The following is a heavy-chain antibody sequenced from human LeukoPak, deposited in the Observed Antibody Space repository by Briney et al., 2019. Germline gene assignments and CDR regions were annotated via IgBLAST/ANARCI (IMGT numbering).Heavy chain of an antibody. V-gene: IGHV3-53*01. D-gene: IGHD1-26*01. CDR2: IYSGGTT. CDR1: GFTVSSNY. J-gene: IGHJ4*02. Sequence: GGSLRLSCAASGFTVSSNYMSWVRQAPGKALEWVSVIYSGGTTYYADSVKGRFTISRDNPKNTLYLQMNSLRAEDTAVYYCAGGRNQGGYPFDSWGQGTLVTVSS. CDR3: AGGRNQGGYPFDS.